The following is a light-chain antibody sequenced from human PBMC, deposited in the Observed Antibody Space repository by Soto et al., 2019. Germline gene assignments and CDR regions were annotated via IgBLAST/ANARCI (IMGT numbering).Light chain of an antibody. CDR2: EVS. CDR1: SSDVGIYNY. V-gene: IGLV2-14*01. CDR3: SSYTTSSTRV. J-gene: IGLJ1*01. Sequence: QSVLAQPASVSGSPGQSIAISCTGSSSDVGIYNYVSWYQQHPGKVPKLIIYEVSNRPSGVSKRFSGSKSGNTASLTISGLQAEDEADYYCSSYTTSSTRVFGTGTKVTVL.